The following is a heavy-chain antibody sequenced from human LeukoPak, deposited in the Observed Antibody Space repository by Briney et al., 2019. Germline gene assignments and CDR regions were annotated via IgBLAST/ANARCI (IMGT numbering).Heavy chain of an antibody. D-gene: IGHD6-19*01. CDR1: GYTFTSYY. Sequence: ASVKVSCKASGYTFTSYYMHWVRQAPGQGLEWMGIINPSGGSTSYAQKFQGRVTMTRDTSTSTVYMELSSLRSEDTAVYYCASRPQSIAVADGTSQDYWGQGTLVTVSS. CDR2: INPSGGST. J-gene: IGHJ4*02. V-gene: IGHV1-46*01. CDR3: ASRPQSIAVADGTSQDY.